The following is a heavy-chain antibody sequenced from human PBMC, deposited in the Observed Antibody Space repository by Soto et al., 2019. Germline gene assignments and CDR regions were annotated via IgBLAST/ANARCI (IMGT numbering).Heavy chain of an antibody. CDR2: IIPIFGTA. J-gene: IGHJ6*02. CDR3: ATRPARISSWDYGMDV. D-gene: IGHD6-13*01. Sequence: QVQLVQSGAEVKKPGSSVKVSCKASGGTFSSYAISWVRQAPGQGLEWMGGIIPIFGTANYAQKFQGRVTITXXEXTXXAYMELSSRRSEDTAVYYCATRPARISSWDYGMDVWGQGTTVTVSS. V-gene: IGHV1-69*05. CDR1: GGTFSSYA.